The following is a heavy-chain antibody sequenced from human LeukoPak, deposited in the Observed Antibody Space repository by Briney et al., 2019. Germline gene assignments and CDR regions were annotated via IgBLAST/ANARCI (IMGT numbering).Heavy chain of an antibody. V-gene: IGHV4-30-2*01. Sequence: PSETLSLTCTVSGGSISSGGYYWSWIRQPPGKGLEWIGYIYHSGSTYYNPSLKSRVTISVDRSKNQFSLKLSSVTAADTAVYYCARVLGPPYFDYWGQGTLVTVSS. J-gene: IGHJ4*02. CDR2: IYHSGST. D-gene: IGHD3-16*01. CDR3: ARVLGPPYFDY. CDR1: GGSISSGGYY.